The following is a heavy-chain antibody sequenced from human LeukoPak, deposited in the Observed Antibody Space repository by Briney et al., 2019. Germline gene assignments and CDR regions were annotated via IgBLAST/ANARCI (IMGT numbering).Heavy chain of an antibody. D-gene: IGHD6-13*01. CDR1: GFTFSNYA. CDR2: ISSNGGST. J-gene: IGHJ4*02. Sequence: PGGSLRLSCSASGFTFSNYAMHWVRQAPGKGLEYVSGISSNGGSTYYADSVKGRFTISRDNSKNTLYLQMSSLRVEDTAVYYCARDRWYNSFWGQGTLVTVSS. V-gene: IGHV3-64D*09. CDR3: ARDRWYNSF.